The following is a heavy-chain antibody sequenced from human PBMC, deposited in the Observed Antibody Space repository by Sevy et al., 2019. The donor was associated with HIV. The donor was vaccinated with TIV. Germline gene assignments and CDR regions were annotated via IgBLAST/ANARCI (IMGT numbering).Heavy chain of an antibody. CDR3: VKDVAYDNTYIDY. D-gene: IGHD3-22*01. CDR1: GFTLTSYA. CDR2: VSGSGGST. Sequence: GGSLRLSCAVSGFTLTSYAMNWVRQAPGKGLEWVSGVSGSGGSTYYEDSVKGRFTISRDNSRNTLNLQINSLRAEETAVYYCVKDVAYDNTYIDYWGQGTLVTVSS. J-gene: IGHJ4*02. V-gene: IGHV3-23*01.